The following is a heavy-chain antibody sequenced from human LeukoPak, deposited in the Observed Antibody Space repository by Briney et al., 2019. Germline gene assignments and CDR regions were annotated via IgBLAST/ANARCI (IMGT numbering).Heavy chain of an antibody. CDR2: ISSSSSNI. Sequence: TGGSLGLSCAASGFTVSSNYMSWVRQAPGKGLEWVSSISSSSSNIYYADSVKGRITISRDNAKNSLYLQMSSLRADDTAVYYCAKGKLGYCSGGSCYSFDYWGQGTLVTVSS. CDR3: AKGKLGYCSGGSCYSFDY. V-gene: IGHV3-21*04. CDR1: GFTVSSNY. D-gene: IGHD2-15*01. J-gene: IGHJ4*02.